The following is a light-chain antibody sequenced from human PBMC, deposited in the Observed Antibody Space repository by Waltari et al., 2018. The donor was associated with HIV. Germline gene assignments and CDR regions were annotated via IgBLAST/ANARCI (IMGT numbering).Light chain of an antibody. Sequence: QSVLTQPPSVSEAPRQRVTISCSGSSSTIGNNAENWDQQLPGKAPKLLIYYDDLLPSGVSDRFSGSKSGTSASLAISGLQSEDEADYYCAAAWDDSLNGPVFGGGTKLTVL. J-gene: IGLJ2*01. CDR2: YDD. CDR1: SSTIGNNA. CDR3: AAAWDDSLNGPV. V-gene: IGLV1-36*01.